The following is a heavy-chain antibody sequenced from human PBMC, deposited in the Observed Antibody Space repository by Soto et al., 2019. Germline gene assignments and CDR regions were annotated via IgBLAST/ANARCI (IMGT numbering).Heavy chain of an antibody. D-gene: IGHD3-9*01. CDR2: IYHSGST. Sequence: PSETLSLTCAVSGGSTSSSNWWSWVRQPPGKGLEWIGEIYHSGSTNYNPSLKSRVTISVDKSKNQFSLKLSSVTAADTAVYYCARLGYDILTGYSRDFDYWGQGTLVTVSS. CDR1: GGSTSSSNW. CDR3: ARLGYDILTGYSRDFDY. V-gene: IGHV4-4*02. J-gene: IGHJ4*02.